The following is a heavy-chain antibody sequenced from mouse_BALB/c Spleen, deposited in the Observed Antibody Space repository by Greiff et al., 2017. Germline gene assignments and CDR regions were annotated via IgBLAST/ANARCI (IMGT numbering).Heavy chain of an antibody. CDR1: GYTFTSYY. CDR2: INPSNGGT. J-gene: IGHJ2*01. CDR3: TRWTLANYFDY. Sequence: QVQLQQSGAELVKPGASVKLSCKASGYTFTSYYMYWVKQRPGQGLEWIGEINPSNGGTNFNEKFTSKATLTVDKSSSTAYMQLSSLTSEDSAVYYCTRWTLANYFDYWGQGTTLTVSS. D-gene: IGHD1-1*01. V-gene: IGHV1S81*02.